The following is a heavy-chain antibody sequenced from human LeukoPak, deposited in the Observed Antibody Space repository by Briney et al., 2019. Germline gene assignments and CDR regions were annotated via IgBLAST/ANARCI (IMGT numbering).Heavy chain of an antibody. D-gene: IGHD6-13*01. V-gene: IGHV4-38-2*02. CDR2: TYHSGST. CDR3: ARIYSSSWFLNWFDP. Sequence: PSETLSLTCTVPGYSISSGYFWGWIRQPPGKGLECIGTTYHSGSTYYNPSLKSRVTISVDTSKNQFSLKLNSVTAADTAVYYCARIYSSSWFLNWFDPWGQGTLVTVSS. CDR1: GYSISSGYF. J-gene: IGHJ5*02.